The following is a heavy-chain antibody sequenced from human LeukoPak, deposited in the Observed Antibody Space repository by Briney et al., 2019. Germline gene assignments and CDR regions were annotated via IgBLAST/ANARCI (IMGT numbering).Heavy chain of an antibody. V-gene: IGHV4-59*01. D-gene: IGHD3-22*01. CDR3: ARSTDYYDSSGYPTLDY. CDR1: GGSISSYY. CDR2: IYYSGST. Sequence: SETLSLTCTVSGGSISSYYWSWIRQPPGKGLEWIGYIYYSGSTNYNPSLKSRVTISVDTSKNQFFLKLSSVTAADTAVYYCARSTDYYDSSGYPTLDYWGQGTLVTVSS. J-gene: IGHJ4*02.